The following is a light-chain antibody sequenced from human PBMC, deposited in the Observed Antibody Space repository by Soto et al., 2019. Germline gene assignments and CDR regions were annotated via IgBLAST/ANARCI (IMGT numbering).Light chain of an antibody. Sequence: QSVLTQPASVSGSPGQSINISCTGTSSDVGGYDRVSWYQQHPGKAPKLLIHEGTKRPSGISKRLSGSKSGNTASLTISGLQAEDEADYYCCSSAGSRILSWVFGGGTKLTVL. J-gene: IGLJ3*02. CDR2: EGT. CDR3: CSSAGSRILSWV. V-gene: IGLV2-23*01. CDR1: SSDVGGYDR.